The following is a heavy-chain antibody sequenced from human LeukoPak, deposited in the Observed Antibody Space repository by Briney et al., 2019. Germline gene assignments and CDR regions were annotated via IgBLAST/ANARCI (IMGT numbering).Heavy chain of an antibody. CDR1: GFTFSSNY. D-gene: IGHD5-18*01. CDR2: IYSGGGT. J-gene: IGHJ4*02. CDR3: VRVGYSYGYGDWSDFDY. V-gene: IGHV3-66*02. Sequence: GGSLRLSCAASGFTFSSNYMSWVRQAPGKGLEWVSIIYSGGGTYYPDSVKGRFTISRDNSKNTLYLQMNSLRAEDTAVYFCVRVGYSYGYGDWSDFDYWGQGTLVTVSS.